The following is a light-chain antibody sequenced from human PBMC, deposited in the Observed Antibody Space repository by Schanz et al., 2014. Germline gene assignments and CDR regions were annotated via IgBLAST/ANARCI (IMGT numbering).Light chain of an antibody. Sequence: EIVLTQSPATLSLFPGERATLSCRASQSVSSYLAWYQQKPGQAPSLLIYDASNRATGIPARFSGRASGSDLTLTISRLEPDDFAVYYCQQRSQWPLTFGGGTKVEIK. V-gene: IGKV3-11*01. J-gene: IGKJ4*01. CDR1: QSVSSY. CDR3: QQRSQWPLT. CDR2: DAS.